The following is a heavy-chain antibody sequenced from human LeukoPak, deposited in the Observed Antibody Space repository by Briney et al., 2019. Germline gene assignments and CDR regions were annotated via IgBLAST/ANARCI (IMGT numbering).Heavy chain of an antibody. Sequence: GGSLRLSCAASGFTFSSYNMNWVRQAPGKGLEWVSSITFSSSYIYYADSVKGRFTISRDNAKNSLYLQMASLRAEDTAVYYCARGREGYNSYDYWGQGTLVTVSS. CDR2: ITFSSSYI. J-gene: IGHJ4*02. CDR1: GFTFSSYN. D-gene: IGHD5-24*01. V-gene: IGHV3-21*01. CDR3: ARGREGYNSYDY.